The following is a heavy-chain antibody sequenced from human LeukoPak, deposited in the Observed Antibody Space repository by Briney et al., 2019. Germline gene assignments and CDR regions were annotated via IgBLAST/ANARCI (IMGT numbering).Heavy chain of an antibody. Sequence: SVKVSCKASGGTFSSYAISWVRQAPEQGLEWMGGIIPIFGTANYAQKFQGRVTITTDESTSTAYMELSSLRSEDTAVYYCASPTTVTTGFDYWGQGTLVTVSS. V-gene: IGHV1-69*05. CDR1: GGTFSSYA. D-gene: IGHD4-17*01. J-gene: IGHJ4*02. CDR3: ASPTTVTTGFDY. CDR2: IIPIFGTA.